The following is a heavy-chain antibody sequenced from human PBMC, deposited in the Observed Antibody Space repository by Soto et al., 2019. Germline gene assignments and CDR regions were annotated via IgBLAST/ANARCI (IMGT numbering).Heavy chain of an antibody. CDR2: INPSGGST. V-gene: IGHV1-46*01. CDR1: GYTFSTYY. J-gene: IGHJ4*02. CDR3: ARDDGDY. Sequence: ASVKVSCKASGYTFSTYYIHWVRQAPGQGYEWMGIINPSGGSTTYAQKFQGRVTMTRDTSTTTVYMELSSLRSEDTAVYYWARDDGDYWGQGTLVTVSS.